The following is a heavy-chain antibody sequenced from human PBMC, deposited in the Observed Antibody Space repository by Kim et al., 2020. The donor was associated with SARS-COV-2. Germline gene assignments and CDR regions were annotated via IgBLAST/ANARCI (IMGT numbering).Heavy chain of an antibody. V-gene: IGHV4-39*07. D-gene: IGHD3-9*01. CDR3: AREEDYDILTGYYNGY. CDR2: IYYSGST. J-gene: IGHJ4*02. Sequence: SETLSLTCTVSGGSISSSSYYWGWIRQPPGKGLEWIGSIYYSGSTYYNPSLKSRVTISVDTSKNQFSLKLSSVTAADTAVYYCAREEDYDILTGYYNGYWGQGTLVTVSS. CDR1: GGSISSSSYY.